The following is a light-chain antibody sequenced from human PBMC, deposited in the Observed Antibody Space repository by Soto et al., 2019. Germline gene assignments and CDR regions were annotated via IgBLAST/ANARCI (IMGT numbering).Light chain of an antibody. V-gene: IGKV3-20*01. CDR3: QQYGSSGT. CDR2: GAS. CDR1: QSVTSNY. J-gene: IGKJ1*01. Sequence: IVVTLSPGTLSLSQGERATLSCRASQSVTSNYLAWYQQKPGQAPRLLIFGASIRDTGIPDRFSGSGSGTDFTLTISRLEPEDFAVYYCQQYGSSGTFGQGTKV.